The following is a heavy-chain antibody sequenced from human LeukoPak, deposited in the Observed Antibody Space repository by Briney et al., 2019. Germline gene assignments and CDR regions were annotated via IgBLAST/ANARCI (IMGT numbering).Heavy chain of an antibody. CDR1: GGSISSHY. V-gene: IGHV4-59*11. J-gene: IGHJ6*03. Sequence: SETLSLTCTVSGGSISSHYWTWIRQSPVKGLEWIGDISNSGSTSYNPSLKSRVTISIDTSKNQFSLKLGSVTAADTAVYYCGRDALVGYFSYYYIDVWGKGTTVTVSS. D-gene: IGHD2-15*01. CDR2: ISNSGST. CDR3: GRDALVGYFSYYYIDV.